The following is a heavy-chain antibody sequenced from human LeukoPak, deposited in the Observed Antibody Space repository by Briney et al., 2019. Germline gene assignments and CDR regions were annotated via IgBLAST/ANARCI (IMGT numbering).Heavy chain of an antibody. Sequence: GGSLRLSCAASGFTFDDYAMHWVRQAPGKGLEWVSGISWNSGSIGYADSVKGRFTISRDNAKNSLYLQMNSLRAEDTALYYCAKDYTAMARGLDYWGQGTLVTVSS. D-gene: IGHD5-18*01. CDR2: ISWNSGSI. V-gene: IGHV3-9*01. CDR3: AKDYTAMARGLDY. J-gene: IGHJ4*02. CDR1: GFTFDDYA.